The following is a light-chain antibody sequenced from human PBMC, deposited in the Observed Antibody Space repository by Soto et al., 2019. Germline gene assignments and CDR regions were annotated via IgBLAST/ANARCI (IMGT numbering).Light chain of an antibody. CDR2: AAS. V-gene: IGKV3-11*01. CDR1: QNVGNN. J-gene: IGKJ2*02. Sequence: VLTQSPATLSLSPGESATLSCRASQNVGNNLAWYQQKSGQAPRLLIYAASDRATGVPARFSGRMSGPDFTLTISSLEPEDFATYFCQQRSRWPRGTFGRGTKLE. CDR3: QQRSRWPRGT.